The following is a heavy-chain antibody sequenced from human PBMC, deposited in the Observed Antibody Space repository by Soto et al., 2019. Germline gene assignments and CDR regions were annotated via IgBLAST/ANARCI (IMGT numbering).Heavy chain of an antibody. V-gene: IGHV3-15*02. CDR1: GFTFNSAW. J-gene: IGHJ3*01. CDR3: ARADRSAFEV. Sequence: EVPLVESGGALVKPGESLTLSCAASGFTFNSAWMTWVRQAPGKGLEWVGRIKSWTDGGRVDTAAPVKGRFTISRDDSKNTLSLQMNTLRAEDTSVYYCARADRSAFEVWCQGAMVIVSS. CDR2: IKSWTDGGRV.